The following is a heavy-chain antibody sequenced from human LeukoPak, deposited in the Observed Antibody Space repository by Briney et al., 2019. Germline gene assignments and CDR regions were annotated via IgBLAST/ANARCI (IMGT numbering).Heavy chain of an antibody. CDR3: ARDGNPTDWFDP. Sequence: SETLSLTCTVSGSSISSYYWSWIRQPPGKGLGWIGYIYYSGSTNYNPSLKSRVTISVDTSKNQFSLKLSSVTAADTAVYYCARDGNPTDWFDPWGQGTLVTVSS. J-gene: IGHJ5*02. D-gene: IGHD2/OR15-2a*01. CDR2: IYYSGST. V-gene: IGHV4-59*01. CDR1: GSSISSYY.